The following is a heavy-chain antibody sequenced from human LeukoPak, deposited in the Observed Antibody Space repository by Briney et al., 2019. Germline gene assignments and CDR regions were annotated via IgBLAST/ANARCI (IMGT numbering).Heavy chain of an antibody. J-gene: IGHJ4*02. D-gene: IGHD3-10*01. CDR3: TRRGSGSFLFDY. CDR1: GFTFSGSA. V-gene: IGHV3-73*01. CDR2: IRSNANSYAT. Sequence: PGGSLRLSCAASGFTFSGSAMHWVRQASGKGLEWVGRIRSNANSYATAYAASVKGRFTISRDDSKNKAYLQMNSLKTEDTAVYDCTRRGSGSFLFDYWGQGTLVTVSS.